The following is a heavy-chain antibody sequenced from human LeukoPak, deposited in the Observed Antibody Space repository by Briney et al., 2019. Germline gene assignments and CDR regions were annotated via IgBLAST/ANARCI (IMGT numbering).Heavy chain of an antibody. CDR2: INQDGSEK. CDR3: VREGAYNTSSPAGY. D-gene: IGHD6-6*01. Sequence: PGGSLRLSRAASGFTFSSYWMSWVRQAPGKRLEWVANINQDGSEKYYVDSVKGRFIISRDNARNSLFLQMNILTAEDTAIYYCVREGAYNTSSPAGYWGQGTLVSVSS. CDR1: GFTFSSYW. V-gene: IGHV3-7*01. J-gene: IGHJ4*02.